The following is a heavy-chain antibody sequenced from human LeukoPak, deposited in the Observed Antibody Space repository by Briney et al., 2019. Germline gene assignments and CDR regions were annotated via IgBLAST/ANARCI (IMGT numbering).Heavy chain of an antibody. Sequence: PSETLSLTCTVSGGSISSSSYYWSWIRQPAGKGLEWIGRIYTAGDTSYNPSLKSRVSISKDASKNHFSLTLRSVTAADTAVYYCARLPLPHVVGDTPYWGQGTLVTVSS. CDR1: GGSISSSSYY. CDR2: IYTAGDT. V-gene: IGHV4-61*02. D-gene: IGHD1-26*01. J-gene: IGHJ4*02. CDR3: ARLPLPHVVGDTPY.